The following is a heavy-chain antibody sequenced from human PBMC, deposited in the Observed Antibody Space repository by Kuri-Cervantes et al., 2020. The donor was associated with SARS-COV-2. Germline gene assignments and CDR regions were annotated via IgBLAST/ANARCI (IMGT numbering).Heavy chain of an antibody. V-gene: IGHV3-30-3*01. CDR2: ISYDGSNK. J-gene: IGHJ6*03. CDR3: ATTMHELWEYYMDV. D-gene: IGHD1-26*01. Sequence: LSLTCVASGFTFSAYTLNWVRQAPGKGLEWVAVISYDGSNKYYADSVKGRFTISRDNSKNTLYLQMNSLRAEDTAVYYCATTMHELWEYYMDVWGKGTTVTVSS. CDR1: GFTFSAYT.